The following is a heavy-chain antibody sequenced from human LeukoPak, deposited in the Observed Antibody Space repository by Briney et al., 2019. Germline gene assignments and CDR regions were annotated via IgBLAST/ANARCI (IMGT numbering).Heavy chain of an antibody. CDR2: ISYDGSNK. D-gene: IGHD6-19*01. Sequence: GGSLRLSCAASGFTFCSYAMHWVRQAPGKGLEWVAVISYDGSNKYYADSVKGRFTISRDNSKNTLYLQMNSLRAEDTAVYYCARDRGQWLVQGIDYWGQGTLVTVSS. CDR3: ARDRGQWLVQGIDY. CDR1: GFTFCSYA. J-gene: IGHJ4*02. V-gene: IGHV3-30*04.